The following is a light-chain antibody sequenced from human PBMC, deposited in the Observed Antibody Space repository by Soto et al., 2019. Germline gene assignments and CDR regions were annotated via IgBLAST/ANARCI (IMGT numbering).Light chain of an antibody. J-gene: IGKJ1*01. CDR2: AAS. CDR1: QDISTY. Sequence: DIQLTQSPSSLSASVGDRVTITCRATQDISTYLVWYQQKPGTVPKLLIFAASTLQSGVPSRFSGSGSGKDFTLTISSLQPEDVATYYCQNYNGAPWTFGQGTKVEIK. V-gene: IGKV1-27*01. CDR3: QNYNGAPWT.